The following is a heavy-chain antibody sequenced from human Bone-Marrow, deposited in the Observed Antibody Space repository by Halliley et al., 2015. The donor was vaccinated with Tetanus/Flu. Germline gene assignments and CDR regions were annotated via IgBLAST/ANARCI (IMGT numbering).Heavy chain of an antibody. CDR3: ARNLYGTGSFDS. D-gene: IGHD3-10*01. Sequence: QLVQSGAEVEKPGASVGVSCKASGYSFTSYDINWVRQAPGQGLEWVGWMSPNNGHSGYAQKFQGRVTLTRDTSTSTAYMELSSLRSEDTAVYYCARNLYGTGSFDSWGQGTLVAVSS. CDR1: GYSFTSYD. V-gene: IGHV1-8*01. CDR2: MSPNNGHS. J-gene: IGHJ5*01.